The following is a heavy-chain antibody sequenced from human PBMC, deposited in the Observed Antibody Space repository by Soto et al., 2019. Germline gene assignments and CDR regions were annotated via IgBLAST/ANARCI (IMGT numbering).Heavy chain of an antibody. CDR3: ARGDSTDCSHGVCSFFYNADMDF. V-gene: IGHV4-30-4*01. CDR1: GGSISSGDYY. J-gene: IGHJ6*02. Sequence: SLTCTVSGGSISSGDYYWSWIRQPPGKGLEWIGYIYYSGSTYYNPSLKSRVTISVDTSKNQFSLKLRSVTAADTAIYYCARGDSTDCSHGVCSFFYNADMDFLGQGTSVTVSS. D-gene: IGHD2-8*01. CDR2: IYYSGST.